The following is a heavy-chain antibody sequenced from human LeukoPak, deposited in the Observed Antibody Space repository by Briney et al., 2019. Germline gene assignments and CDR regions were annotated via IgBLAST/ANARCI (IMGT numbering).Heavy chain of an antibody. Sequence: KPSETLSLTCTVSGGSISSYYWSWIRQPPGKGLEWIGYIYYSGSTNYNSSLKSRVTISVDTSKNQFSLKLSSVTAADTAVYYCAAPDYYDSSGYLYWGQGTLVTVSS. CDR1: GGSISSYY. V-gene: IGHV4-59*08. D-gene: IGHD3-22*01. CDR3: AAPDYYDSSGYLY. CDR2: IYYSGST. J-gene: IGHJ4*02.